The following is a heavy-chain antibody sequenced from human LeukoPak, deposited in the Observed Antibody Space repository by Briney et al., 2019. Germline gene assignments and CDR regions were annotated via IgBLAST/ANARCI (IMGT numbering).Heavy chain of an antibody. Sequence: SETLSLTCAVYGGSFSGYYWSWIRQPPGKGLEWIGEINHSGSTNYNPSLKSRVTISVDTSKNQFSLKLSSVTAADTAVYYCVIILALSAFDIWGQGTMVTVSS. J-gene: IGHJ3*02. D-gene: IGHD3-3*01. V-gene: IGHV4-34*01. CDR2: INHSGST. CDR3: VIILALSAFDI. CDR1: GGSFSGYY.